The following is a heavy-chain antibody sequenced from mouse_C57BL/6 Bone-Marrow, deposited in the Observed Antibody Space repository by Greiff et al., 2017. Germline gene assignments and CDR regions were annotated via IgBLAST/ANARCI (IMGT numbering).Heavy chain of an antibody. Sequence: QVQLQQPGAELVKPGASVKMSCKASGYTFTSYWITWVKQRPGQGLEWIGDIYPGSGSTNYNEKFKSKATLTVDTSSSTAYMQLSSLTSEDSAVYYCARGPTLVSYYALDYWGQGNSVTVSS. J-gene: IGHJ4*01. V-gene: IGHV1-55*01. D-gene: IGHD2-12*01. CDR1: GYTFTSYW. CDR2: IYPGSGST. CDR3: ARGPTLVSYYALDY.